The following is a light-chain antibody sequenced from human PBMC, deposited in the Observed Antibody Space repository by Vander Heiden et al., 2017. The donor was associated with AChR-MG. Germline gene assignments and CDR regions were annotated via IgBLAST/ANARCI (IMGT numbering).Light chain of an antibody. CDR2: NVS. CDR1: HTLVYSDGNTY. CDR3: MQSSHWPYI. J-gene: IGKJ2*01. Sequence: DVVMTQSPLSLPVTLGHPASISCRSSHTLVYSDGNTYSIWFQQRPGQPPRRLIHNVSERDSGVPDRFRGSGAGTDFTLAISRVEPEDVGIYYCMQSSHWPYIFGQGTKLEIK. V-gene: IGKV2-30*01.